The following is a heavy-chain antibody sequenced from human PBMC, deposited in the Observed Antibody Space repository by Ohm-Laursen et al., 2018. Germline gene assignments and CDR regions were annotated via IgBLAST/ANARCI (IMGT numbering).Heavy chain of an antibody. CDR3: ARCMRLSRDGVDY. J-gene: IGHJ4*02. V-gene: IGHV3-33*01. CDR1: GFTFSSYG. CDR2: IWYDGSNK. D-gene: IGHD5-24*01. Sequence: SLRLSCSASGFTFSSYGMHWVRQAPGKGLEWVAVIWYDGSNKYYADSVKGRFTISRDNSKNTLYLQMNSLKAEDTAVYSCARCMRLSRDGVDYWGQGTLVTVSS.